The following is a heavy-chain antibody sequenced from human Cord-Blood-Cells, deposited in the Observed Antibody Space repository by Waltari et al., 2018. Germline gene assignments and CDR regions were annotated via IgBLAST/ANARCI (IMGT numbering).Heavy chain of an antibody. Sequence: QVQLQQWGAGMLTPSENLSLVCAVHGGSFSGYYCCWFRQPRGKGLAWLGEPKIGEIKHCGSTNYNPSLKSRVTISVDTSKNQFALKLSSVTAADTAVYYCRRLRGYCSGGSCYSYYYYGMDVWGQGTTVTVSS. CDR1: GGSFSGYY. J-gene: IGHJ6*02. CDR3: RRLRGYCSGGSCYSYYYYGMDV. V-gene: IGHV4-34*01. CDR2: IKHCGST. D-gene: IGHD2-15*01.